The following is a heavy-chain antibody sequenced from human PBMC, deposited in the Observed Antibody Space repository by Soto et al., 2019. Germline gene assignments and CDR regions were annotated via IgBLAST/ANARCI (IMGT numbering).Heavy chain of an antibody. CDR2: IFHSGST. CDR3: ARVPRAAAGTD. D-gene: IGHD6-13*01. Sequence: QVQLQESGPGLVKPSGTLSLTCAVSGGSISSSNWWSWVRQPPGKGLGWIGEIFHSGSTNYNPSLRSRVAMSVDKSQNPFSLMLSSVTAADTAVYYCARVPRAAAGTDWGQGTLVTVSS. CDR1: GGSISSSNW. V-gene: IGHV4-4*02. J-gene: IGHJ4*02.